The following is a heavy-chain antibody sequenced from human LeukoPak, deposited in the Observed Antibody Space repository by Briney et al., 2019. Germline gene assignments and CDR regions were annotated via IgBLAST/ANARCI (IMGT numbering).Heavy chain of an antibody. CDR1: GFTFSSCA. V-gene: IGHV3-30*04. J-gene: IGHJ3*02. CDR3: ARDPKGGFSYGWGAFDI. Sequence: GGSLRLSCAASGFTFSSCAMHWVRQAPGKGLVWVAVISYDGNNKYYADSVKGRLIIYRDNSKNTVYLQMSSLRAEDTAVYFCARDPKGGFSYGWGAFDIWGQGTMVTVSS. D-gene: IGHD5-18*01. CDR2: ISYDGNNK.